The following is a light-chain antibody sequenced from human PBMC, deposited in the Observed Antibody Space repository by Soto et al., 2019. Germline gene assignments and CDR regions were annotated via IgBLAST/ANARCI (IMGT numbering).Light chain of an antibody. CDR2: AAS. J-gene: IGKJ3*01. CDR3: QQYYSYPPK. CDR1: QGISSY. V-gene: IGKV1-8*01. Sequence: AIRMTQSPSPFSASTGDRVTFTCRASQGISSYLAGYQQKPGKAPKLLIYAASTLQSGVQSRFSGSGSGTDFTLTISCLQSEDFATYYCQQYYSYPPKFGPGTKVDIK.